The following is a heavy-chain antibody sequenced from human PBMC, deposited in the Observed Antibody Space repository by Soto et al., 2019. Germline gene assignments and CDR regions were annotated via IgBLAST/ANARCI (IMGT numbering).Heavy chain of an antibody. D-gene: IGHD6-13*01. CDR1: GYSFTGYY. CDR3: ARESPPRIAAAGTKIGQEYYYGMDV. CDR2: INPNSGGT. V-gene: IGHV1-2*04. J-gene: IGHJ6*02. Sequence: ASVKGSCKASGYSFTGYYMHWVRRAPGQGLEWMGWINPNSGGTNYAQKFQGWVTMTRDTSISTAYMELSRLRSDDTAVHYCARESPPRIAAAGTKIGQEYYYGMDVWGQGTTVTVSS.